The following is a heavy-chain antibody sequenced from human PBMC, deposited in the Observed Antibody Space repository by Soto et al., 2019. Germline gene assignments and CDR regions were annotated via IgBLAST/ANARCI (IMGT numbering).Heavy chain of an antibody. V-gene: IGHV2-5*02. CDR3: AHRGEVATIISDAFDI. CDR2: IYWDDDK. J-gene: IGHJ3*02. Sequence: SGPTLVNPTQTLTLTCTFSGISLSTDAVGVAWIRQPPGKALEWLALIYWDDDKRYSPSLKSRLTIIKDTSKNQVVLTMTNMDPVDTATYYCAHRGEVATIISDAFDIWGPGTSVTVS. CDR1: GISLSTDAVG. D-gene: IGHD5-12*01.